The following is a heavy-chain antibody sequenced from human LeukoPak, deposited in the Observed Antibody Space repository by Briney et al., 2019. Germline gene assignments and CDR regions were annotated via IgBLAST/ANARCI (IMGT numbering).Heavy chain of an antibody. Sequence: SETLSLTCTVSGGSISSSSYYWGWVRQPPGEGLEWIGGIYYSGSTYYNPSLKSRVTISVDTSKNQFSLKLSSVTAADTAVYYCARGPYDYVWGERRRYFDYWGQGTLVTVSS. V-gene: IGHV4-39*07. CDR1: GGSISSSSYY. CDR2: IYYSGST. CDR3: ARGPYDYVWGERRRYFDY. D-gene: IGHD3-16*01. J-gene: IGHJ4*02.